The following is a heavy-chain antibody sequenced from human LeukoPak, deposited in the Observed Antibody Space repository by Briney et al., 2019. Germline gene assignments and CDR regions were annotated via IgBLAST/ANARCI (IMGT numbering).Heavy chain of an antibody. D-gene: IGHD6-13*01. V-gene: IGHV3-7*01. Sequence: LAGGSLRLSCAASGFTLSNYWMGWVRRAPGKGLEWVANINQDGSEKHYVDFLKGRFTISRDNAKNSLYLQMNSLRAEDTAVYYCARDPPDPSGYSSSTNWFDPWGQGTLVTVSS. CDR3: ARDPPDPSGYSSSTNWFDP. CDR1: GFTLSNYW. CDR2: INQDGSEK. J-gene: IGHJ5*02.